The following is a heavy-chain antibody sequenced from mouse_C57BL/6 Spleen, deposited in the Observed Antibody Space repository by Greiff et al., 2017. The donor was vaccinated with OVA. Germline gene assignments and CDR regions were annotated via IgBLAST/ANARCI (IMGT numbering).Heavy chain of an antibody. CDR2: IRSKSNNYAT. V-gene: IGHV10-1*01. CDR1: GFSFNTYA. CDR3: VRGGRDYAMDY. Sequence: EVQVVESGGGLVQPKGSLKLSCAASGFSFNTYAMNWVRQAPGKGLEWVARIRSKSNNYATYYADSVKDRFTISRDDSESMLYLQMNNLKTEDTAMYYCVRGGRDYAMDYWGQGTSVTVSS. J-gene: IGHJ4*01. D-gene: IGHD3-1*01.